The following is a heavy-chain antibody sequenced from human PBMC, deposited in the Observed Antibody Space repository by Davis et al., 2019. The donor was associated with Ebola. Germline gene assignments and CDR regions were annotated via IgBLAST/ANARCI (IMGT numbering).Heavy chain of an antibody. CDR2: LRSKANSYAT. V-gene: IGHV3-73*01. D-gene: IGHD6-19*01. Sequence: PGGSLRLSCAASGFTFSGSAMHWVRQASGKGLEWVGRLRSKANSYATAYAASVKGRFTIYRDDSKNTAYLQMNSLKTEDTAVYYCTKLQSSGWNGGYWGQGTLVTVSS. J-gene: IGHJ4*02. CDR1: GFTFSGSA. CDR3: TKLQSSGWNGGY.